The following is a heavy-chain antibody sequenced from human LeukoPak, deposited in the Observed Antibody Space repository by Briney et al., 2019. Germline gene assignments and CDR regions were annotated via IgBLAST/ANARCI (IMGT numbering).Heavy chain of an antibody. CDR1: GGSISSGGCS. CDR3: ARAINSSGYYYARKVYNWFDP. Sequence: SETLSLTCTVSGGSISSGGCSWSWIRQHPGKGLEWIGYIYYSGSTYYNPSLKSRVTISVDTSKNQFSLKLSSVTAADTAVYYCARAINSSGYYYARKVYNWFDPWGQGTLVTVSS. J-gene: IGHJ5*02. D-gene: IGHD3-22*01. V-gene: IGHV4-31*03. CDR2: IYYSGST.